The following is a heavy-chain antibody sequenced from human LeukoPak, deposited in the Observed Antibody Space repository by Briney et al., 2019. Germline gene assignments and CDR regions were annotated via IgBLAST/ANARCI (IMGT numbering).Heavy chain of an antibody. CDR2: VSSSPSYN. CDR3: ARDRSPIERIFDY. J-gene: IGHJ4*02. CDR1: GFTFNSYS. D-gene: IGHD1-26*01. V-gene: IGHV3-21*01. Sequence: PGGSLRLSCAASGFTFNSYSMNWVRQAPGKGLEWVSSVSSSPSYNYYADSVKGRFSISRDNAKNSLYLQMNSLRAEDTAIYYCARDRSPIERIFDYWGQGTLVTVSP.